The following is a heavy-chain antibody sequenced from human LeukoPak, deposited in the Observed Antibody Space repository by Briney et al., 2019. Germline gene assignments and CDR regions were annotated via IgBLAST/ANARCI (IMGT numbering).Heavy chain of an antibody. V-gene: IGHV1-18*01. Sequence: GASVKVSCKASGYTFTSYGISWVRQAPGQGLEWMGWISAYNGNTNYAQKLQSRVTMTTDTSTSTAYMELRSLRSDDTAVYYCARTECSGGSCYYYYGMDVWGQGTTVTVSS. J-gene: IGHJ6*02. CDR3: ARTECSGGSCYYYYGMDV. D-gene: IGHD2-15*01. CDR1: GYTFTSYG. CDR2: ISAYNGNT.